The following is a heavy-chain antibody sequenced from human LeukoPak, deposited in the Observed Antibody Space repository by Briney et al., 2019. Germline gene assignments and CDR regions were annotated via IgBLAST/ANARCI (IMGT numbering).Heavy chain of an antibody. V-gene: IGHV3-23*01. Sequence: GGSLRLSCVASGFTFSSYAMTWVRQAPGKGLEWVSTISGSGGSTYYADSVKGRFTISRDNSKNTLYLQMNSLRAEDTAVYYCAKDPRTGTTFSATAAFDIWGQGTMVTVSS. D-gene: IGHD1-7*01. J-gene: IGHJ3*02. CDR3: AKDPRTGTTFSATAAFDI. CDR1: GFTFSSYA. CDR2: ISGSGGST.